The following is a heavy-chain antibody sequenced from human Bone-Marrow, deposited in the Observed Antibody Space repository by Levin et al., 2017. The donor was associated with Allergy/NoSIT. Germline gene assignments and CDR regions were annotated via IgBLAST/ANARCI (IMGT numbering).Heavy chain of an antibody. V-gene: IGHV3-23*01. Sequence: GGSLRLSCEASGSDFTNYAMSWVRQAPGRGLEWVSGLSHDARDTHYADSVKGRFTISRDNSKNTLYLQMNSLRVDDTALYYCAKEAFDIWGQGTMVIVSS. CDR3: AKEAFDI. CDR2: LSHDARDT. CDR1: GSDFTNYA. J-gene: IGHJ3*02.